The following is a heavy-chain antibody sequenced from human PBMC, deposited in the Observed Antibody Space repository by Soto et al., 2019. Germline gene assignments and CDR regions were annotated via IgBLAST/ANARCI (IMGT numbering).Heavy chain of an antibody. D-gene: IGHD2-15*01. CDR3: ARGGPRYCLTISCSLLDF. Sequence: SETLSLTFADYGRSFRYYSAWFRQRPGKGLEWIGEISHSGSANYNPSLKSRVTISRDTSKNQFSLKLTSVTAADTAVYYCARGGPRYCLTISCSLLDFWSQGMLVTVSS. J-gene: IGHJ4*02. V-gene: IGHV4-34*01. CDR2: ISHSGSA. CDR1: GRSFRYY.